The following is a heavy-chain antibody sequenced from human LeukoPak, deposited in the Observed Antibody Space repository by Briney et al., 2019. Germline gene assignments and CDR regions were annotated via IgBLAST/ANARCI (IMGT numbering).Heavy chain of an antibody. CDR2: ISYDGSSK. V-gene: IGHV3-30*03. CDR3: ARDKIVGATNFDY. D-gene: IGHD1-26*01. Sequence: GSLRLSCAASGFSISNHSMHWVRQAPGKGLEWVAFISYDGSSKYYTDSVKGRFTISRDNAKNSLYLQMNSLRAEDTAIYYCARDKIVGATNFDYWGQGTLVTVSS. J-gene: IGHJ4*02. CDR1: GFSISNHS.